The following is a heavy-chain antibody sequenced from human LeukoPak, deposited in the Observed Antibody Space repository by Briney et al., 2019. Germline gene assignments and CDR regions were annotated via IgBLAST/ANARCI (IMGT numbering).Heavy chain of an antibody. J-gene: IGHJ4*02. CDR3: AKVGVGQQLVRGYFDY. CDR1: GFTFSSYW. Sequence: GGSLRLSCAASGFTFSSYWMYWVRQGPGKGLVWVSLFNSDVSSTRNADSVKGRFTISRDNSKNTLYLQMNSLRAEDTAVYYCAKVGVGQQLVRGYFDYWGQGTLVTVSS. CDR2: FNSDVSST. D-gene: IGHD6-13*01. V-gene: IGHV3-74*01.